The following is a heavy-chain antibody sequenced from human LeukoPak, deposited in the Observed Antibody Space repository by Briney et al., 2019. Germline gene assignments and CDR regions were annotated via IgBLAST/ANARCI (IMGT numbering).Heavy chain of an antibody. CDR2: ISSNGGGT. D-gene: IGHD5/OR15-5a*01. CDR3: ARIASTPPFTDY. Sequence: PGGSLRLSCAASGFTFSSYGMHWVRQAPGKGLEYVSAISSNGGGTYYANSVKGRFTISRDNSKNTLYLQMGSLRAEDMAVYYCARIASTPPFTDYWGQGTLATVSS. J-gene: IGHJ4*02. CDR1: GFTFSSYG. V-gene: IGHV3-64*01.